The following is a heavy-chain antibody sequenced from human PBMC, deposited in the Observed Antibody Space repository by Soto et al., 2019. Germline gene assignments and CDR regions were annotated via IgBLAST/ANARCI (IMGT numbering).Heavy chain of an antibody. Sequence: ESGGGLVQPGGSLRLSCAASGFTFSSYDMHWVRQATGKGLEWVSAIGTAGDTYYPGSVKGRFTISRENAKNSLYLQMNSLRAGDTAVYYCARGGYGDYGNDAFDIWGQGTMVTVSS. J-gene: IGHJ3*02. CDR1: GFTFSSYD. D-gene: IGHD4-17*01. V-gene: IGHV3-13*01. CDR2: IGTAGDT. CDR3: ARGGYGDYGNDAFDI.